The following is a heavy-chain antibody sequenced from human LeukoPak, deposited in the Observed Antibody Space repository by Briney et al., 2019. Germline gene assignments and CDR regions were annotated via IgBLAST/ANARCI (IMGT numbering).Heavy chain of an antibody. Sequence: SETLSLTCTVSAGXISSYYWSWIRQSPGKGLEWIGHIYYSGTTNYNPSLKSRVTISVDMSENQFSLKLSSVTAADTAIFYCAKSATTFEYWGQGTLVTVSS. J-gene: IGHJ4*02. CDR1: AGXISSYY. V-gene: IGHV4-59*08. CDR2: IYYSGTT. CDR3: AKSATTFEY. D-gene: IGHD1-14*01.